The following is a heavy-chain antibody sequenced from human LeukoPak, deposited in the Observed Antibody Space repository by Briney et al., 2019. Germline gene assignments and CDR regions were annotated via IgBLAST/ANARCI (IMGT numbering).Heavy chain of an antibody. V-gene: IGHV1-2*02. CDR1: GYTFTGYY. Sequence: ASAKVSCKASGYTFTGYYMHWVRQAPGQGLEWMGWINPNSGGTNYAQKFQGRVTMTRDTSISTAYMELSRLRSDDTAVYYCARDSTLYYYDSSGHMGGAFDIWGQGTMVTVSS. J-gene: IGHJ3*02. D-gene: IGHD3-22*01. CDR3: ARDSTLYYYDSSGHMGGAFDI. CDR2: INPNSGGT.